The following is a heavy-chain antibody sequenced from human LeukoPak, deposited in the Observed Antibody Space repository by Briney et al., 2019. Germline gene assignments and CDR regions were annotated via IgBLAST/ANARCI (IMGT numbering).Heavy chain of an antibody. CDR2: ISGSGGST. CDR3: AKDAEQWLVYDAFDI. Sequence: GGSLRLSCAASGFTFSSYAMMWVRQGPGKGLEWVSAISGSGGSTYYADSVKGRFTISRDNSKNTLYLQKISLRAEDTALYYCAKDAEQWLVYDAFDIWGQGTMVTVSS. D-gene: IGHD6-19*01. V-gene: IGHV3-23*01. J-gene: IGHJ3*02. CDR1: GFTFSSYA.